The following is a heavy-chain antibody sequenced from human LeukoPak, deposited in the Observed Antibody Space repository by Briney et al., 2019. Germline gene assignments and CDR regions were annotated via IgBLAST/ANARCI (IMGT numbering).Heavy chain of an antibody. CDR3: AKDDAWLRFGE. Sequence: QPGGSLRLSCAASGFTFSSYSMNWVRQAPGKGLEWVSGISPSGDIKYYADSVKGRFTISRDNSKNTLYLEVISLTADDTAVYYCAKDDAWLRFGEWSQGTLVTVSS. J-gene: IGHJ4*02. CDR1: GFTFSSYS. D-gene: IGHD3-10*01. CDR2: ISPSGDIK. V-gene: IGHV3-23*01.